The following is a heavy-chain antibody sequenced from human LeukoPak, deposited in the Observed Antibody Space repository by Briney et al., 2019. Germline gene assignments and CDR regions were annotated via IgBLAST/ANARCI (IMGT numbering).Heavy chain of an antibody. Sequence: SETLSLTCTVSGGSISSYYWSWIRQPPGKGLGWIGYIYYSGSTNYNPSLKSRVTISVDTSKNQFSLKLSSVTAADTAVYYCARHRTSKGSFDYWGQGTLVTVSS. CDR3: ARHRTSKGSFDY. V-gene: IGHV4-59*08. CDR1: GGSISSYY. D-gene: IGHD3-10*01. J-gene: IGHJ4*02. CDR2: IYYSGST.